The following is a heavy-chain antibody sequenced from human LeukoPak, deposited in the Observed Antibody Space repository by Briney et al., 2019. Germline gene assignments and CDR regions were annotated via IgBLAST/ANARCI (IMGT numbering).Heavy chain of an antibody. CDR2: MNPNSGNT. D-gene: IGHD5-24*01. CDR1: GYTFTSYD. Sequence: ASVKVSCKASGYTFTSYDINWVRQATGQGLEWMGWMNPNSGNTGYAQKFQGRVTITRNASIGTAYMELSSLRSEDTAVYYCARVSKDVAFDIWGQGTMVTVSS. V-gene: IGHV1-8*03. CDR3: ARVSKDVAFDI. J-gene: IGHJ3*02.